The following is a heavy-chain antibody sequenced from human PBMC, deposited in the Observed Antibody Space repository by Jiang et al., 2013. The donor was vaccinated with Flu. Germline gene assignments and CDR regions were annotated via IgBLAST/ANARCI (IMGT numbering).Heavy chain of an antibody. CDR1: GFTFSSYW. CDR2: MNSDDSSI. CDR3: ARSHGEQLGGAFDY. Sequence: AASGFTFSSYWMHWVRQVPGKGLVWVSRMNSDDSSITYVDSVKGRFTISRDNAKNTLYLQMNSLRAEDTAVYYCARSHGEQLGGAFDYWGQGILVTVSS. V-gene: IGHV3-74*01. J-gene: IGHJ4*02. D-gene: IGHD6-6*01.